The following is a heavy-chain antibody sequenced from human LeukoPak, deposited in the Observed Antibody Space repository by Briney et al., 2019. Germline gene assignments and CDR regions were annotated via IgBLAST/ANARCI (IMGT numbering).Heavy chain of an antibody. J-gene: IGHJ4*02. CDR2: ISGSGDRT. CDR3: AKVLRGVVVPYFDF. V-gene: IGHV3-23*01. Sequence: PGGSLRLSCAASGFTFSDYYMSWIRQAPGKGLEWVSAISGSGDRTYYADPVKGRFTVSRDTSKNTLFLQMNSLRAEDTAVYYCAKVLRGVVVPYFDFWGQGTLVTVSS. CDR1: GFTFSDYY. D-gene: IGHD3-10*01.